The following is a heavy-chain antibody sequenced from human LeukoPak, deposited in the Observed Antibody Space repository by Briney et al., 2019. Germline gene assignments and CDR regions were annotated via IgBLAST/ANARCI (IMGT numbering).Heavy chain of an antibody. V-gene: IGHV3-53*01. CDR3: TRSGPPDPY. D-gene: IGHD1-14*01. Sequence: GGSLRLSCAASGLTVSSNDMSWVRQAPGKGLEWGSVFYSGGSAYYADSVKGRFTISRDNSNNTLFLQMNSLRAEDTAIYYCTRSGPPDPYWGQGTMVTVSS. CDR1: GLTVSSND. CDR2: FYSGGSA. J-gene: IGHJ3*01.